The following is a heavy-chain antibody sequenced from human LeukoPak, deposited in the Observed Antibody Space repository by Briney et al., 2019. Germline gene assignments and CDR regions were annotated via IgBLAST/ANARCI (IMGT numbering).Heavy chain of an antibody. J-gene: IGHJ3*02. CDR3: ARDSWTMGAFDI. Sequence: GGSPRLSCAASGFTFSSYAMHWVRQAPGKGLEWVAVISYDGSNKYYADSVKGRFTISRDNSKNTLYLQMNSLRAEDTAVYYCARDSWTMGAFDIWGQGTMVTVSS. D-gene: IGHD1-1*01. CDR1: GFTFSSYA. V-gene: IGHV3-30*04. CDR2: ISYDGSNK.